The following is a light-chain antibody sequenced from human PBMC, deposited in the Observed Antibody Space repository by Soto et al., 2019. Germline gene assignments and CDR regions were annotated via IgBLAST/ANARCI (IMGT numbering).Light chain of an antibody. CDR3: SSYTSINTHVV. Sequence: QSALTQPPSASGSPGQSVTISCTGTSSDVGGYNYVSWYQQHPGKAPKLMIYEVSKRPSGVPDRFSGSKSGNTASLTVSGLQAEDEADYYCSSYTSINTHVVFGGGTKLTVL. CDR2: EVS. V-gene: IGLV2-8*01. CDR1: SSDVGGYNY. J-gene: IGLJ2*01.